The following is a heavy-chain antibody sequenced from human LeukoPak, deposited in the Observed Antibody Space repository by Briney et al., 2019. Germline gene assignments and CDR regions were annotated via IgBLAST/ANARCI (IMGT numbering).Heavy chain of an antibody. CDR3: ARSGYSHSWDY. J-gene: IGHJ4*02. Sequence: GGSLRLPCAASGFTFSSYWMSWVRQAPGKGLEWVANIKEDGGEIHFVDSMKGRFTISRDNAKNSLYLQMNSLRGDDTAVYYCARSGYSHSWDYWGQGTLVIVSS. CDR2: IKEDGGEI. V-gene: IGHV3-7*03. CDR1: GFTFSSYW. D-gene: IGHD1-26*01.